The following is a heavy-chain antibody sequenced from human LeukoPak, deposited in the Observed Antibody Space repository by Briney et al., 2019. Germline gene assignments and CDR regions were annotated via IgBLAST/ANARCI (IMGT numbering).Heavy chain of an antibody. Sequence: PGRSLRLFCAASGFTFDDYAMHWVRQAPGKGLEWVSGISWNSGSIGYADSVKGRFTISRDNAKNSLYLQMNSLRAEDMALYYCAKARNSIVVVTALDYWGQGTLVTVSS. J-gene: IGHJ4*02. V-gene: IGHV3-9*03. CDR3: AKARNSIVVVTALDY. CDR1: GFTFDDYA. D-gene: IGHD2-21*02. CDR2: ISWNSGSI.